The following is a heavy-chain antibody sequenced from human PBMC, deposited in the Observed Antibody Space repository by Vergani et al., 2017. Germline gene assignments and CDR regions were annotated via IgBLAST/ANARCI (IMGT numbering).Heavy chain of an antibody. Sequence: QVQLQESGPGLVKPSQTLSLTCTVSGGSISSGSYYWSWIRQPAGKGLEWIGRFYTSGSTNYNPSLKSRVTMSVDTSKNQFCLELSSVTAADTAVYYCARSFXVVNTYYDFYYMDVWGKGTTVTVSS. CDR2: FYTSGST. V-gene: IGHV4-61*02. CDR1: GGSISSGSYY. CDR3: ARSFXVVNTYYDFYYMDV. D-gene: IGHD3-3*01. J-gene: IGHJ6*03.